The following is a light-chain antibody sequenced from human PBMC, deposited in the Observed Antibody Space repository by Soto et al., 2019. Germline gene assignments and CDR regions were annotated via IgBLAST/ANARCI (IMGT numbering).Light chain of an antibody. CDR1: QGIANY. CDR2: AAS. J-gene: IGKJ3*01. CDR3: QNYNWPPFT. V-gene: IGKV1-27*01. Sequence: DIPMTQSPSSLAASVGDRVTISCRASQGIANYLAWYQQQPGKAPKLLIYAASTLQSGVSSRFTGGGSGTDFSLTISSLQPEDVATYFCQNYNWPPFTFGPGTKVEIK.